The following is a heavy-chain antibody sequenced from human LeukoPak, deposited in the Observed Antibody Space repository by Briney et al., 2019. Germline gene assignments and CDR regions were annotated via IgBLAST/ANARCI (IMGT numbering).Heavy chain of an antibody. D-gene: IGHD2-2*01. CDR2: ISAYNGNA. V-gene: IGHV1-18*01. Sequence: GASVKVSCKTSGYTFTNYGISWVRQAPGQGLEWMGWISAYNGNANYAQKVQGRVTMTTDTSTSTAYMELRSLRSDDTAVYYCARDRVVVVPAASLFDYWGQGTLVTVSS. J-gene: IGHJ4*02. CDR1: GYTFTNYG. CDR3: ARDRVVVVPAASLFDY.